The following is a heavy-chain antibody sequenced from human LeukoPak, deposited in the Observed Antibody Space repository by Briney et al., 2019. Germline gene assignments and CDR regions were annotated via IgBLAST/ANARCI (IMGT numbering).Heavy chain of an antibody. Sequence: GGSLRLSCAASGFTFSSYGMHWVRQAPGKGLEWVAVISYDGSNKYYADSVTGRFTISRDNSKNTLYLQMNSLRAEDTAVYYCAKDRVLGYGDYYFDYWGQGTLVTVSS. J-gene: IGHJ4*02. D-gene: IGHD4-17*01. V-gene: IGHV3-30*18. CDR2: ISYDGSNK. CDR1: GFTFSSYG. CDR3: AKDRVLGYGDYYFDY.